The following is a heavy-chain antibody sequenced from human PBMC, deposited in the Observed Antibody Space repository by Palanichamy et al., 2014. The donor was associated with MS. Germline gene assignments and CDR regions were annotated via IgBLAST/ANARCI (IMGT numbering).Heavy chain of an antibody. J-gene: IGHJ5*02. V-gene: IGHV4-4*07. Sequence: QVQLQASGPGLVKPSETLSLICTVSGDSLSGNYWNWIRQPAGKGLEWLGRIYFSGSTNLNPSLKSRLSMSVDTSKNQFSLDLTSVTAADTAVYYCAKSRGGYSFNWFDPWGEGTLVTVSS. CDR1: GDSLSGNY. CDR2: IYFSGST. D-gene: IGHD5-12*01. CDR3: AKSRGGYSFNWFDP.